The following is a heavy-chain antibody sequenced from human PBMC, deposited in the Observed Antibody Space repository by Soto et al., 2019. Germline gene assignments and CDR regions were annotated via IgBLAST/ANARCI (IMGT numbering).Heavy chain of an antibody. CDR3: AHQYLDSSGYYSFFDY. J-gene: IGHJ4*02. CDR2: IYWDDDK. D-gene: IGHD3-22*01. Sequence: QITLKESGPTLVKPTQTLTLTCTFSGFSLRTSGVGVGWTRQPPGKALEWLALIYWDDDKRYSPSLKSRLTITKDTSQNQVVLTMTNMDPVDTAIYYCAHQYLDSSGYYSFFDYWGQGTLVTVSS. CDR1: GFSLRTSGVG. V-gene: IGHV2-5*02.